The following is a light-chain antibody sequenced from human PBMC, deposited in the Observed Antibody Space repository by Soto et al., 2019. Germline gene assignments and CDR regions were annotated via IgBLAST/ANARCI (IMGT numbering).Light chain of an antibody. Sequence: IQLTQSPSSLSASVGDRVTITCRASQGISRSLAWYQQKPGKAPELLIYAAFTLQSGVPSRFSGSGSGTDFTLTISSLQPEDFATYHCQHLNSYSRTFGQGTKLEIK. CDR3: QHLNSYSRT. V-gene: IGKV1-9*01. J-gene: IGKJ2*01. CDR2: AAF. CDR1: QGISRS.